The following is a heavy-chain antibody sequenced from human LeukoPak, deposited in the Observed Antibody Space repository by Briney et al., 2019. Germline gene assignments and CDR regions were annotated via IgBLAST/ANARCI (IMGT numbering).Heavy chain of an antibody. Sequence: ASVKVSCKASGYTFTSYDINWVRQATGQGLEWMGWMNPNSGNTGYAQKFQGRVTITRNTSISTAYMELSSLRSEDTAVYYCARNYYDSSGYSDFDYWGQGTLVTVSS. CDR2: MNPNSGNT. CDR1: GYTFTSYD. D-gene: IGHD3-22*01. CDR3: ARNYYDSSGYSDFDY. J-gene: IGHJ4*02. V-gene: IGHV1-8*03.